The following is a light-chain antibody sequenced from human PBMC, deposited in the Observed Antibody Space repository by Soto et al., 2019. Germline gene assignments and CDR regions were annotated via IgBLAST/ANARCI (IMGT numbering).Light chain of an antibody. CDR2: LEGSGSY. J-gene: IGLJ1*01. V-gene: IGLV4-60*03. CDR3: ETWDSNTRV. Sequence: QLVLTQSSSASASLGSSVKLTCTLSSGHSSYIIAWHQQQPGKAPRYLMKLEGSGSYNKGSGVPDRFSGSSSGADRYLTISNHQSEDEADYYCETWDSNTRVFGTGTKVTVL. CDR1: SGHSSYI.